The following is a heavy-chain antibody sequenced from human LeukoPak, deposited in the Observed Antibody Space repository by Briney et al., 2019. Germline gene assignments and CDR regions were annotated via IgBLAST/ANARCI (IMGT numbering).Heavy chain of an antibody. D-gene: IGHD3-16*01. CDR3: ARRLDRMGYYGMDV. J-gene: IGHJ6*02. CDR1: GGTFSSYA. Sequence: ASVKVSCKASGGTFSSYAISWVRQAPGQGLEWMGIINPSGGSTSYAQKFQGRVTMTRDTSTSTVYMELSSLRSEDTAVYYCARRLDRMGYYGMDVWGQGTTVTVSS. V-gene: IGHV1-46*01. CDR2: INPSGGST.